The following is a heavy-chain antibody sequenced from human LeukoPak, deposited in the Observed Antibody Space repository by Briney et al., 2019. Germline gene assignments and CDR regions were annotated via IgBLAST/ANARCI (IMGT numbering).Heavy chain of an antibody. CDR2: IKEDGSEK. Sequence: GGSLRLSCAASGFTFSNYWMSWVRQAPGEGLEWVANIKEDGSEKYYVASVKGRFTISRDNARNSLYLQMNSLRAEDTAVYYCASGRQLGYWGQGTLVTVSS. V-gene: IGHV3-7*01. J-gene: IGHJ4*02. CDR3: ASGRQLGY. D-gene: IGHD6-13*01. CDR1: GFTFSNYW.